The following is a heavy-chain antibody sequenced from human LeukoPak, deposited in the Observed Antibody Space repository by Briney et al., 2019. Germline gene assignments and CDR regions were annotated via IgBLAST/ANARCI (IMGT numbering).Heavy chain of an antibody. J-gene: IGHJ4*02. CDR1: GYTFTGYY. V-gene: IGHV1-2*02. D-gene: IGHD5-24*01. CDR2: TNPNSGGT. CDR3: ARERWLQLRYYFDY. Sequence: GASVKVSCKASGYTFTGYYMHWVRQAPGQGLEWMGWTNPNSGGTNYAQKFQGRVTMTRDTSISTAYMELSRLRSDDTAVYYCARERWLQLRYYFDYWGQGTLVTVSS.